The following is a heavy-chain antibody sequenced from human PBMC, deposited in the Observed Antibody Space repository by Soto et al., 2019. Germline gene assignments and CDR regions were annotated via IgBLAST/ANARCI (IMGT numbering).Heavy chain of an antibody. CDR2: ISYGAGIT. V-gene: IGHV3-23*01. D-gene: IGHD2-15*01. J-gene: IGHJ4*02. Sequence: EVQALESGGGLVQPGGSLRLSCAASGFTLSSYSMSWVRQAPGKGLEWVSAISYGAGITYYADSVKGRFTISRDTSKNTLYLQMNSLRAGDTSVYYCAVTMVAATFDYWGQGTLVTVSS. CDR1: GFTLSSYS. CDR3: AVTMVAATFDY.